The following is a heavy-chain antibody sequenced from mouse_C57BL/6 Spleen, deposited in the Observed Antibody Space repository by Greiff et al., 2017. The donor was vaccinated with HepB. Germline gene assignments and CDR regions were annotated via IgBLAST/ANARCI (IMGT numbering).Heavy chain of an antibody. CDR1: GYSITSGYY. D-gene: IGHD2-4*01. V-gene: IGHV3-6*01. CDR3: ARRTYDYDDY. J-gene: IGHJ2*01. Sequence: EVKVEESGPGLVKPSQSLSLTCSVTGYSITSGYYWNWIRQFPGNKLEWMGYISYDGSNNYNPSLKNRISITRDTSKNQFFLKLNSVTTEDTATYYCARRTYDYDDYWGQGTTLTVSS. CDR2: ISYDGSN.